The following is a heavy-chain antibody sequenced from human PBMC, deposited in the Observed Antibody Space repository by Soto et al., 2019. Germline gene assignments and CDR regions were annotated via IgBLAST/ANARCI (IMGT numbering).Heavy chain of an antibody. CDR1: GGSISSGGYY. Sequence: QVQLQESGPGLGKPSQTLSLTCTVSGGSISSGGYYWSWIRQRPGKGLEWIGYIDYSGTAHYNPSLKSRVTISGDTSNNHFSLNLSSVTAADTAVYYCARGTKVAAFDNWGQGTLVTVSS. CDR2: IDYSGTA. V-gene: IGHV4-31*03. CDR3: ARGTKVAAFDN. J-gene: IGHJ4*02. D-gene: IGHD1-1*01.